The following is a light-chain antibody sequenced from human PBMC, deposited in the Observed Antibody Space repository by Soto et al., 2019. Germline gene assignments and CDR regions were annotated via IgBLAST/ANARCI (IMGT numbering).Light chain of an antibody. CDR2: GAS. V-gene: IGKV3-15*01. CDR1: QSVSSN. Sequence: EIVMTQSPATLSVSPGERATLSCRASQSVSSNLAWYQQKPGQAPRLLIYGASTRVTGIPARFSGSGSGTEFTLTISSLQSEDFAVYYCQQYNDWPPKYTFGXXX. CDR3: QQYNDWPPKYT. J-gene: IGKJ2*01.